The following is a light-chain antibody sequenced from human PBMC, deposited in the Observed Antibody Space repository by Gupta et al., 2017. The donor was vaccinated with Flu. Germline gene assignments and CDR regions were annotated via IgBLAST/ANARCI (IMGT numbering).Light chain of an antibody. CDR2: KAS. V-gene: IGKV1-5*03. Sequence: DIRMTQSPSTVSASIGDTVTISCRASQNIDDWLAWYQQKPGQAPKLLVYKASTLENGVPPRFTGGGAGTRFTLTSKRLQSDDCGNYCWQQYYSYRTFGQGTKVEIK. CDR3: QQYYSYRT. CDR1: QNIDDW. J-gene: IGKJ1*01.